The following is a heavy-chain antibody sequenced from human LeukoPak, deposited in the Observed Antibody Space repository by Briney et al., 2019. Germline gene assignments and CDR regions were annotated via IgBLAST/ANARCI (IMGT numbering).Heavy chain of an antibody. V-gene: IGHV4-39*01. CDR2: IYYSGST. CDR3: ARHKDYYYSYMDV. CDR1: GDSISTSSYY. Sequence: SETLSLTCSVSGDSISTSSYYWGWIRQPSGKGLEWIGTIYYSGSTYYNPSLTSRVTISVDTSKNQFSLKLSSVTAADTAVYYCARHKDYYYSYMDVWGKGTTVTISS. J-gene: IGHJ6*03.